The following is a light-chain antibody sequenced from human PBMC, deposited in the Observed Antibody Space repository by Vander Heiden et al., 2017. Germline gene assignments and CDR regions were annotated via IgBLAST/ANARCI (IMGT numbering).Light chain of an antibody. CDR1: QSLLHGNGYNY. J-gene: IGKJ1*01. CDR2: LGS. Sequence: DILMTQSPLSLPVTPGEPASISCRSSQSLLHGNGYNYLHWYLQKPGQSPQLLIYLGSLRTSGVPDMFSGSGSGTDFTLKISRVEAEDVGVYYCMQTLQTPWTFGQGTKVEIK. V-gene: IGKV2-28*01. CDR3: MQTLQTPWT.